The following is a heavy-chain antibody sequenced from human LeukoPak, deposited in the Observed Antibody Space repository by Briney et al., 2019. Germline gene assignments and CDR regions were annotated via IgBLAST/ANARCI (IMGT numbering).Heavy chain of an antibody. V-gene: IGHV3-23*01. CDR1: GCTFSRYA. CDR2: ISGSGGTT. CDR3: SGGFYFDF. Sequence: GGSLRLSCAASGCTFSRYAMSWVRQAPGKGLEWVSSISGSGGTTYYADSVKGRFSISRDNSKNTVYMQMTSLRAEDTAVYYCSGGFYFDFWGQGTLVTVSS. J-gene: IGHJ4*02.